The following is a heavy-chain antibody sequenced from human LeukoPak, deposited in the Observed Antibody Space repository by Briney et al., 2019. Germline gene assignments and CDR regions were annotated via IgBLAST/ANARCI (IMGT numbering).Heavy chain of an antibody. D-gene: IGHD2-2*01. CDR2: IYYSGST. CDR1: GVSISSGGYY. CDR3: ARDVPSYCSSTSCPNTEGWFDL. Sequence: PSETLSLTCTVSGVSISSGGYYWSWIRQHPGKGLEWIGYIYYSGSTYYNPSLKSRVSISVDASNNQFSLKLSSVTAADTAVYYCARDVPSYCSSTSCPNTEGWFDLWGQGALVTVSS. V-gene: IGHV4-31*03. J-gene: IGHJ5*02.